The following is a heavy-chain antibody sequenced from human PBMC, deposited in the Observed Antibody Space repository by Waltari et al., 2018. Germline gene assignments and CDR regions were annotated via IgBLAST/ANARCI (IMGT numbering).Heavy chain of an antibody. CDR1: GLTFSSHW. CDR3: TRGNWGDY. CDR2: INQDGSEK. D-gene: IGHD3-16*01. V-gene: IGHV3-7*01. J-gene: IGHJ4*02. Sequence: EEQLVESGGALVQPGGSLSLSCVASGLTFSSHWMMWVRQSPGKGLEWVANINQDGSEKYYMDSVKGRFTISRDNAKNSLYLQMNSVRADDTAVYYCTRGNWGDYWGQGTLVTVSS.